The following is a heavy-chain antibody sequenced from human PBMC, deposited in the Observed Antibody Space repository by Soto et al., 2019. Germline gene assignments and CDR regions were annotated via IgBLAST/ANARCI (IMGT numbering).Heavy chain of an antibody. CDR2: INPKSGDT. CDR3: SKGLWDVGQRSCCRCYRGMGV. D-gene: IGHD4-17*01. Sequence: QVQLVQSGAEVKKPGASVKVSCEASEYTFIGFHLHWVRQAPGQGLEWMGWINPKSGDTKYAQKFSGRGHLNRDTSISQGLKELEQVETKGTGVELRSKGLWDVGQRSCCRCYRGMGVLGQGDNGNR. CDR1: EYTFIGFH. V-gene: IGHV1-2*02. J-gene: IGHJ6*04.